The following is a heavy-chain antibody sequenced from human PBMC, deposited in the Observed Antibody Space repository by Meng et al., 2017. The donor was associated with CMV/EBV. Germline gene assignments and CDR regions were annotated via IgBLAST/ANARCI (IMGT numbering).Heavy chain of an antibody. CDR3: ASDYYDSGGYHPVEFDY. D-gene: IGHD3-22*01. V-gene: IGHV3-30*04. J-gene: IGHJ4*02. CDR1: GFTFNIYA. CDR2: ISPDASHQ. Sequence: GESLKISCAASGFTFNIYAMHWVRQAPGKGLDWVTLISPDASHQYYADSVKCRFSISRDNSKNTLYLQMNSLRAEDTAVYYCASDYYDSGGYHPVEFDYWGQGTLVTVSS.